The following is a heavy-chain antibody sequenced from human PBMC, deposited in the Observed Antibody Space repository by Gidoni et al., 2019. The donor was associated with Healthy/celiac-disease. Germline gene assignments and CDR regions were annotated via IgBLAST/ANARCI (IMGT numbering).Heavy chain of an antibody. Sequence: EVQLVESGGGLVQPGGSLRLSCAASGFTFSSYSLNWVRQAPGKGLGWVSYISSSSSTIYYADYVKGRFTISRDNAKNSRYMQMNSLRDEDTAVYYCASLTDYSTVTTPSEYFQHWGQGTLVTVSS. V-gene: IGHV3-48*02. J-gene: IGHJ1*01. CDR2: ISSSSSTI. D-gene: IGHD4-17*01. CDR3: ASLTDYSTVTTPSEYFQH. CDR1: GFTFSSYS.